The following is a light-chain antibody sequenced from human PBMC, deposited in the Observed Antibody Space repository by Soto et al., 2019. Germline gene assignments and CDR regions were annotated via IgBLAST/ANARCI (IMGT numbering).Light chain of an antibody. V-gene: IGKV3-20*01. CDR3: QQYGSSPYT. CDR2: GAS. Sequence: EIVLTQSPGTLSLSPGERATLSCRASQSVTSTYSAWYQQKPGQAPRLLIYGASRRATGIPDRFSGSGTGKVFTLTISKLEPEDFAVYYCQQYGSSPYTFGHGTKLEIK. CDR1: QSVTSTY. J-gene: IGKJ2*01.